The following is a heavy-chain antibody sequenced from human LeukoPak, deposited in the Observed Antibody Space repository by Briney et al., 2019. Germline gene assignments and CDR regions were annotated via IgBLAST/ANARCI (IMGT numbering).Heavy chain of an antibody. Sequence: SETLSLTCAVYGGYFSGYYWSWIRQPPGKGLEWIGKINHSGSTNYNPSLKSRVTISVDTSKNQFSLKPSSVTAADTAVYYCARGYYGSGSYRWNWFDPWGQGTLVTVSS. CDR3: ARGYYGSGSYRWNWFDP. V-gene: IGHV4-34*01. J-gene: IGHJ5*02. D-gene: IGHD3-10*01. CDR1: GGYFSGYY. CDR2: INHSGST.